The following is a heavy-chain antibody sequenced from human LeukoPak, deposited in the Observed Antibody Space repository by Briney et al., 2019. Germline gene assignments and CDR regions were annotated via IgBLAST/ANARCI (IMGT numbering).Heavy chain of an antibody. V-gene: IGHV3-21*01. Sequence: GGSLRLSCVAPGFTFSFYSMNWVRQAPGKGLEWVSSISRSSSYIHYADSVRGRFTISRDNAKNSLYLQMNSLRAEDTAVYYCARDGDTAMVTDYWGQGTLVTVSS. D-gene: IGHD5-18*01. CDR1: GFTFSFYS. J-gene: IGHJ4*02. CDR2: ISRSSSYI. CDR3: ARDGDTAMVTDY.